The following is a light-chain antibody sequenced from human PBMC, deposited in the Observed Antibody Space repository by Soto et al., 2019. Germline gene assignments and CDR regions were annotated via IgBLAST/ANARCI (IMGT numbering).Light chain of an antibody. J-gene: IGKJ5*01. CDR1: QSVYSY. CDR3: QQRSNWPIT. V-gene: IGKV3-11*01. CDR2: DAS. Sequence: EIVLTQSPATLSLSPGERATLSCRASQSVYSYLAWYQQKPGQAPRLLIYDASNRATGIPARFHGSGSGTDFTLTISSLEPEDFAVYYCQQRSNWPITFGQGTRLEIK.